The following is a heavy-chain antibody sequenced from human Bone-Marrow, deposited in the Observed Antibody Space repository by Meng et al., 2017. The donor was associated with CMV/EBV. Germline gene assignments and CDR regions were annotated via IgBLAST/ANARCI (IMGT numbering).Heavy chain of an antibody. CDR3: ARDYNGMDV. J-gene: IGHJ6*02. V-gene: IGHV3-33*01. CDR1: GFTFSTYG. Sequence: GESLKISCAASGFTFSTYGMHWVRQAPGKGLEWVAVIWYDGSNKYYGDSVKVRSTISRDNSKNTLYLQMNSLRAEDTAVEYCARDYNGMDVWGQGTTVTVSS. CDR2: IWYDGSNK.